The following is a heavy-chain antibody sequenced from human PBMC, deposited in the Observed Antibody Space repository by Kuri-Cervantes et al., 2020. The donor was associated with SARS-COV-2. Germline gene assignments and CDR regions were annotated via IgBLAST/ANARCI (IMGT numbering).Heavy chain of an antibody. J-gene: IGHJ6*02. CDR3: AKELSRDIVVVPVYHYYYGMDV. V-gene: IGHV3-30-3*01. D-gene: IGHD2-2*01. CDR2: ISYDGSNK. CDR1: GFTFSSYA. Sequence: GGSLRLSCAASGFTFSSYAMHWVRQAPGKGLEWVAVISYDGSNKYYADSVKGRFTISRDNSKNTLYLQMNSLRVEDTAVYYCAKELSRDIVVVPVYHYYYGMDVWGQGTTVTVSS.